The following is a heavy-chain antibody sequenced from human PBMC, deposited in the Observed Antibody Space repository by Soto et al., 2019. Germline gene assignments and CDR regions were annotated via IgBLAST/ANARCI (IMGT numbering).Heavy chain of an antibody. D-gene: IGHD3-16*01. CDR1: GGFLSESY. J-gene: IGHJ5*02. Sequence: SETLSLTCAVYGGFLSESYWTWIRQPPGKGLEWIGEINHVGGTNYNPSLRSRVTMSVDTSQNQFSLRLISVTAADTAMYFCVRIRYQLPSSVLWLDPWGQGTPVTVSS. V-gene: IGHV4-34*01. CDR3: VRIRYQLPSSVLWLDP. CDR2: INHVGGT.